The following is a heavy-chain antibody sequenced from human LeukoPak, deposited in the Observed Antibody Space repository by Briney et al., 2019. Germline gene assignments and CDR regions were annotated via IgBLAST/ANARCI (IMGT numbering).Heavy chain of an antibody. CDR2: IYISGST. CDR1: GGSISSGSYY. V-gene: IGHV4-61*02. CDR3: ARGIVGATYYFDY. J-gene: IGHJ4*02. Sequence: SETLSLTCTVSGGSISSGSYYWSWIRQPAGKGLEWIGRIYISGSTNYNPSLKSRVTISVDTSKNQFSLKLSSVTAADTAVYYCARGIVGATYYFDYWGQGTLVTVSS. D-gene: IGHD1-26*01.